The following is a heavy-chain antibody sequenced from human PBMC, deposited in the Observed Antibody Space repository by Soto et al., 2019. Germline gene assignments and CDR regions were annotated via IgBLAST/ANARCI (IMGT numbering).Heavy chain of an antibody. Sequence: TSETLSLTCTLSGGSISGYYWSWIRQPPGKGLEWIGYVYYSGSTKYNPSLESRVTISVGMSNNQFSLMLTSVTAADTAVYYCAKYRRTDAEGYRLDFWGQGTLVTVSS. CDR3: AKYRRTDAEGYRLDF. J-gene: IGHJ4*02. D-gene: IGHD5-12*01. CDR1: GGSISGYY. V-gene: IGHV4-59*01. CDR2: VYYSGST.